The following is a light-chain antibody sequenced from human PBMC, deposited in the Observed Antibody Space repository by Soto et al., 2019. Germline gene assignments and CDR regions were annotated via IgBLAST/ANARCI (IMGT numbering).Light chain of an antibody. CDR2: GNG. CDR3: QSYDSSLSGSYV. J-gene: IGLJ1*01. Sequence: QSALTQPPSVSGASGQRVTISCTGSSLNIGAGYDVHWYQQLPGTAPKLLIYGNGNRPSGVPDRFSGSKSGTSASLAITGLQAEDEADYYCQSYDSSLSGSYVFGTGTKVTVL. CDR1: SLNIGAGYD. V-gene: IGLV1-40*01.